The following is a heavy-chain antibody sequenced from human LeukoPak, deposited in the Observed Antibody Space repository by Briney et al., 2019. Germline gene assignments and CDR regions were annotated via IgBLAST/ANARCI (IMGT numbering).Heavy chain of an antibody. CDR1: GVSIISYY. Sequence: PSETLSLTCTVSGVSIISYYWSWIRQPPGKGLEWIGYIYYSGSTNYNPSLKSRVTISVDTSKNQFSLKLSSVAAADTAVYYCARTAMVTYYFDYWGQGTLVTVSS. CDR3: ARTAMVTYYFDY. V-gene: IGHV4-59*08. J-gene: IGHJ4*02. D-gene: IGHD5-18*01. CDR2: IYYSGST.